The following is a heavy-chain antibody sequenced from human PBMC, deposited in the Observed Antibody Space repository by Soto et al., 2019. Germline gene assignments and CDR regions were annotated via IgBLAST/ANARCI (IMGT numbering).Heavy chain of an antibody. D-gene: IGHD3-22*01. J-gene: IGHJ2*01. V-gene: IGHV3-23*01. CDR3: AKELHSSGSNWYFDL. CDR2: VTSSGGAT. Sequence: GGSLRLSCAASGFTFSSYDMSWVRQAPGKGLEWVSTVTSSGGATFYTDSVKGRFTISRDNSKNTLFLQMNSLRAEDTAVYYSAKELHSSGSNWYFDLWGRGTLVTVSS. CDR1: GFTFSSYD.